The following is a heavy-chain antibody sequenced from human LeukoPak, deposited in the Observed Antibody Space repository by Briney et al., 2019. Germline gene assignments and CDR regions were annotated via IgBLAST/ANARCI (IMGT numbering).Heavy chain of an antibody. V-gene: IGHV3-7*01. D-gene: IGHD5-24*01. CDR1: GFTFSSYT. Sequence: PGGSLRLSCAASGFTFSSYTMSWVRQAPGKGLEWVANIKQDGSEKYYVDSVKGRLTISRDNAKNSLYLQVNSLRAEDTAVYYCARILGSHHGYNYLYFDYWGQGTLVTVSS. J-gene: IGHJ4*02. CDR3: ARILGSHHGYNYLYFDY. CDR2: IKQDGSEK.